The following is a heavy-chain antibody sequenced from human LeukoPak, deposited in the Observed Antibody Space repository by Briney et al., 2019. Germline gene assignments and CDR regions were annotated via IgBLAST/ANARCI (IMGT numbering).Heavy chain of an antibody. CDR1: GFTFSSYA. D-gene: IGHD1-26*01. V-gene: IGHV3-23*01. CDR2: ISGSGGST. J-gene: IGHJ4*02. Sequence: GGSLRLSCAASGFTFSSYAMSWVRQAPGKELEWVSAISGSGGSTYYADSVKGRFTISRDNSKNTLYLQMNSLRAEDTAVYYCAKDWDGWELLGIFDYWGQGTLVTVSS. CDR3: AKDWDGWELLGIFDY.